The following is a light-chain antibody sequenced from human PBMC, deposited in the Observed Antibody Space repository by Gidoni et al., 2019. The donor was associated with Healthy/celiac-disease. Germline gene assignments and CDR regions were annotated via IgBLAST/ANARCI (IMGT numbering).Light chain of an antibody. CDR3: QQYNNWPPMYT. Sequence: EIVMTQSPATLSVSPGERATLSCRASQSVSSNLACYPQKPCQAPRLLIYGASTRATGIPARCSGSGSGTEFTLTISSLQSEDFAVYYCQQYNNWPPMYTFXQXTKLEIK. CDR2: GAS. V-gene: IGKV3-15*01. J-gene: IGKJ2*01. CDR1: QSVSSN.